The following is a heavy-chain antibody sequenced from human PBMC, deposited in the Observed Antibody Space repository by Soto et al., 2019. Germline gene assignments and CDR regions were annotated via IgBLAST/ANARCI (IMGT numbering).Heavy chain of an antibody. D-gene: IGHD2-2*02. CDR3: AAGPGGVPAAIFAYGMDV. CDR1: GFTFTSSA. J-gene: IGHJ6*02. V-gene: IGHV1-58*01. CDR2: IVVGSGNT. Sequence: GASVKVSCKASGFTFTSSAVQWVRQARGQRLEWIGWIVVGSGNTNYAQKFQERVTITRDMSTSTAYMELSSLRSEDTAVYYCAAGPGGVPAAIFAYGMDVWGQGTTVTVSS.